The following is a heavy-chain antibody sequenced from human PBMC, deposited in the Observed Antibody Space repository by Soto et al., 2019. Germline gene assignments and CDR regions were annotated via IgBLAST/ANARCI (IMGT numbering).Heavy chain of an antibody. D-gene: IGHD3-22*01. CDR3: ARADSSGYYGYFDS. CDR1: GFTVSNTY. Sequence: PGGSLRLSCVASGFTVSNTYMSWLRQAPGKGLDWVSVLYSGGNAYYTDFVKGRFNVSKDNSKNTLYLQMNNLRVEDTAVCYCARADSSGYYGYFDSWGQGT. CDR2: LYSGGNA. J-gene: IGHJ4*02. V-gene: IGHV3-66*01.